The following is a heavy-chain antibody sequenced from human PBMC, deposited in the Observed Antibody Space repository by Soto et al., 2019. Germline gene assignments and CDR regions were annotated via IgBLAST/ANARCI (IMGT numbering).Heavy chain of an antibody. D-gene: IGHD1-26*01. Sequence: EVQLVESGGGLVQPGGSLRLSCAASGFAFSTKRMHWVRQGPGKGLVWVSRINIDGTTTNYADSVKGRFTISRDNAKNMLYLQMDSLRAEDTAVYYCARIPYSDTDPCPWGQGTLVTVSS. CDR2: INIDGTTT. CDR1: GFAFSTKR. V-gene: IGHV3-74*01. J-gene: IGHJ5*02. CDR3: ARIPYSDTDPCP.